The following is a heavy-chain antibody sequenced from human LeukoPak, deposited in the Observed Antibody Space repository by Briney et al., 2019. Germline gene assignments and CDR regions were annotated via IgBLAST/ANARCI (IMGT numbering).Heavy chain of an antibody. V-gene: IGHV3-30*02. CDR3: ARDSPTVTTSYGY. CDR2: TRFDGSNK. Sequence: GGSLRLSCAASGFTFSSYGMHWVRQAPGKGLEWVAFTRFDGSNKHYADSVKGRFTISRDNSKNTLNLQMNSLRAEDTAVYYCARDSPTVTTSYGYWGQGTLVTVSS. CDR1: GFTFSSYG. D-gene: IGHD4-17*01. J-gene: IGHJ4*02.